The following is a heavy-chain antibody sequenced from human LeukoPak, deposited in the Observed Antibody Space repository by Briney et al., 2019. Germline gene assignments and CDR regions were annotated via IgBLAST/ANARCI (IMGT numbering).Heavy chain of an antibody. CDR2: IKPNSGGT. CDR1: GYTFTGYY. J-gene: IGHJ4*02. D-gene: IGHD3-3*01. CDR3: ARDDITIFGVVSFDY. Sequence: ASVKVSCKASGYTFTGYYMHWVRQAPGQGLEWMGWIKPNSGGTNYAQKFQGRVTMTRDTSISTAYMELSRLRSDDTAVYYCARDDITIFGVVSFDYWGQGTLVTVSS. V-gene: IGHV1-2*02.